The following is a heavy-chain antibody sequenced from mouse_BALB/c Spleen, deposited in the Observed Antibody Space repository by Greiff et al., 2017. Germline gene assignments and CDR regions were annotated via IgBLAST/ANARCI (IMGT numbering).Heavy chain of an antibody. CDR3: ASYYYGSSSFAY. CDR2: INPSTGYT. D-gene: IGHD1-1*01. V-gene: IGHV1-7*01. CDR1: GYTFTSYW. J-gene: IGHJ3*01. Sequence: VQLQQSGAELAKPGASVKMSCKASGYTFTSYWMHWVKQRPGQGLEWIGYINPSTGYTEYNQKFKDKATLTADESSSTAYMQLSSLTSEDSAVYYCASYYYGSSSFAYWGQGTLVTVSA.